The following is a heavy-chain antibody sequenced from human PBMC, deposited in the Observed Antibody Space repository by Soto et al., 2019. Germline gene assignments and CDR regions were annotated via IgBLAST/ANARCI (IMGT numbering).Heavy chain of an antibody. J-gene: IGHJ4*01. V-gene: IGHV1-18*04. D-gene: IGHD3-10*01. Sequence: ASVKVSCKTSGYTFTSYGLSWVRQAPGQGLEWMGWISPYNGKTEASPKFQGRVTMTADIFMSTAYMELSSLTSEDSAIYYCARDPGVGSSYPPLDYWGQGSLVTVSS. CDR2: ISPYNGKT. CDR1: GYTFTSYG. CDR3: ARDPGVGSSYPPLDY.